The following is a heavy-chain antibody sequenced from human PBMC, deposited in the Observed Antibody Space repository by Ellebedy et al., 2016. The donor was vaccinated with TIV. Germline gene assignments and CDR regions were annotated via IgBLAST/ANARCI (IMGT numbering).Heavy chain of an antibody. CDR2: ISGSGGST. V-gene: IGHV3-23*01. CDR1: GFTFSSYA. D-gene: IGHD6-13*01. CDR3: ARGRIAAAVLKYWYFDL. Sequence: GESLKISCAASGFTFSSYAMSWVRQAPGKGLEWVSAISGSGGSTYYADSVKGRFTISRDNAKNSLCLQMNSLRDEDTAVYYCARGRIAAAVLKYWYFDLWGRGTLVTVSS. J-gene: IGHJ2*01.